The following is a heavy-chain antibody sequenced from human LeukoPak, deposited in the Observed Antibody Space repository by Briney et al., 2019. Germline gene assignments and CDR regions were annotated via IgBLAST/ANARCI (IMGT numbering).Heavy chain of an antibody. Sequence: GESLKISCKGSGYSFTSYWIGWVRQMPGKGLEWMGIIYPGDSDTRYSPSFQGQVTISADKSISTAYLQWSSLKASDTAMYYCARQLYYDSSGDDAFDIWGQGTMVTVSS. V-gene: IGHV5-51*01. CDR1: GYSFTSYW. D-gene: IGHD3-22*01. CDR3: ARQLYYDSSGDDAFDI. J-gene: IGHJ3*02. CDR2: IYPGDSDT.